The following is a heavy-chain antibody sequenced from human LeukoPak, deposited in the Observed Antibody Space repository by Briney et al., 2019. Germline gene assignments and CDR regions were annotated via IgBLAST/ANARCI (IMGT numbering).Heavy chain of an antibody. V-gene: IGHV3-48*03. CDR3: AREEVATFGGADAFDI. D-gene: IGHD3-16*01. CDR1: GFTLSSYE. CDR2: ISSSGSTI. J-gene: IGHJ3*02. Sequence: GGSLRLSCAASGFTLSSYEMNWVRQAPGKGLEWVSYISSSGSTIYYADSVKGRFTISRDNAKNSLYLQMNSLRAEDTAVYYCAREEVATFGGADAFDIWGQGTMVTVSS.